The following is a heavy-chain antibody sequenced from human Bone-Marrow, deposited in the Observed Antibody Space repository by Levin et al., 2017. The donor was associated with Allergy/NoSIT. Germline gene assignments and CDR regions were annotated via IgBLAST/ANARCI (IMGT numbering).Heavy chain of an antibody. CDR3: AKDKVSQWLFVGVFDV. D-gene: IGHD6-19*01. V-gene: IGHV3-33*06. CDR2: TWFDGVHE. CDR1: GFSVSSNG. Sequence: GESLKISCVASGFSVSSNGMHWVRQVPGKGLEWVGVTWFDGVHEAYSASVRGRFTISRDSSKNTLYLQMNSLEAEDAGIYYCAKDKVSQWLFVGVFDVWGQGTKVTVSS. J-gene: IGHJ3*01.